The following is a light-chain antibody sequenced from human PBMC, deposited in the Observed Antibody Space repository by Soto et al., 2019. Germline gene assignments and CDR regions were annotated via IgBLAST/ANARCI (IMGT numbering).Light chain of an antibody. J-gene: IGLJ2*01. CDR2: LNNDGSH. CDR3: QVWDTGSDHVV. Sequence: QSVLTQSPSASASLGASVKLTCTLSSGHSSYAIAWHQKQPGKGPRYLMDLNNDGSHTKGDGIPDRFSGSSSGADRFLIISSLQSEDEADYYCQVWDTGSDHVVFGGGTKLTVL. V-gene: IGLV4-69*01. CDR1: SGHSSYA.